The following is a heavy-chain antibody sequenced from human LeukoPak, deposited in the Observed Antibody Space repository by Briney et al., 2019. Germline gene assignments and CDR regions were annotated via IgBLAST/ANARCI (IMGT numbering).Heavy chain of an antibody. CDR2: IYYSGST. Sequence: KPSETLSLTCTVSGGSISSYYWSWIRQPPGKGLEWIGYIYYSGSTNYNPPLKSRVTISVDTSKNQFSLKLSSVTAADTAVYYCARHQVVVPARFDYWGQGTLVTVSS. CDR1: GGSISSYY. V-gene: IGHV4-59*08. CDR3: ARHQVVVPARFDY. J-gene: IGHJ4*02. D-gene: IGHD2-2*01.